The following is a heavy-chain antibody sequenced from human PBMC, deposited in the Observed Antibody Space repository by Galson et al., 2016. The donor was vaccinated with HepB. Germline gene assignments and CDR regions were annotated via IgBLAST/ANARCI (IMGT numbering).Heavy chain of an antibody. J-gene: IGHJ4*02. CDR1: GFTFSGYG. V-gene: IGHV3-30*03. D-gene: IGHD2/OR15-2a*01. CDR3: ARRHEYCPPVGCSVDY. Sequence: SLRLSCAASGFTFSGYGMHWVRQAPGKGLEWVAADSRDGRRKFYADVVKGRFTISRDSAKNMLFLQMSSLRDDDTAVYFCARRHEYCPPVGCSVDYWGQGTLVSVSS. CDR2: DSRDGRRK.